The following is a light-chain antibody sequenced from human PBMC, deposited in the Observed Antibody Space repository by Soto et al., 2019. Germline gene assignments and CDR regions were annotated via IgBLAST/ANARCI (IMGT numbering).Light chain of an antibody. CDR3: RSYISTSTPWV. CDR2: EVS. J-gene: IGLJ3*02. Sequence: QAALTQPASVSGSPGQSITISCTGTSRDVGTYNFVSWYQQHPGKAPKLMLYEVSSRPSGVANRFSGSKSGNTAALTISGLQAEDEDDYYCRSYISTSTPWVFGGGTKLTVL. CDR1: SRDVGTYNF. V-gene: IGLV2-14*01.